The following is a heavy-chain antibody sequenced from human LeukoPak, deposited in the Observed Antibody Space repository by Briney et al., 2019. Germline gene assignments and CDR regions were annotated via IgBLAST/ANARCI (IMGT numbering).Heavy chain of an antibody. Sequence: ASVKVSCKASGYTFTSYGISWVRQAPGQGLEWMGWISAYNGNTNYAQKLQGRVTMTTDASTSTAYMELRSLRSDDTAVYYCARDRGGSTSNYYMDVWGKGTTVTVSS. CDR1: GYTFTSYG. V-gene: IGHV1-18*01. J-gene: IGHJ6*03. CDR2: ISAYNGNT. D-gene: IGHD2-2*01. CDR3: ARDRGGSTSNYYMDV.